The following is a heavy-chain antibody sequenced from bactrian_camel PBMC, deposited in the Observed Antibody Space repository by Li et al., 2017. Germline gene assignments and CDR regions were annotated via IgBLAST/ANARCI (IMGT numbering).Heavy chain of an antibody. CDR2: IVGTKIT. CDR1: QYIDRPTC. V-gene: IGHV3S53*01. D-gene: IGHD3*01. Sequence: VQLVESGGGSVQAGGSLRLSCRHSQYIDRPTCMAWFRQAPGKEREGVATIVGTKITSYADSVKGRFSISKDDAKNTLYLVMSSLKPEDTAMYYCAADSCSYCSDGLCYTSGGTLANKYLGQGTQVTVS. J-gene: IGHJ4*01.